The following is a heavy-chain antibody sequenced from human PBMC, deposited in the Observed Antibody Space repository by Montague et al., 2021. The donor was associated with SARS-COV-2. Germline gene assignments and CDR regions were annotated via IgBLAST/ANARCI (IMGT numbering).Heavy chain of an antibody. D-gene: IGHD3-10*01. J-gene: IGHJ4*02. CDR1: GFTFDEYA. Sequence: SLRLSCAASGFTFDEYAMHWARQAPGKGLEWVSGISWNSGSIGYADSVKGQFTISRDNAKSSLYLQMDSLRPEDTALYYCAKDTYYFGSGSYTWDNWGQGTLVTVSS. CDR2: ISWNSGSI. CDR3: AKDTYYFGSGSYTWDN. V-gene: IGHV3-9*01.